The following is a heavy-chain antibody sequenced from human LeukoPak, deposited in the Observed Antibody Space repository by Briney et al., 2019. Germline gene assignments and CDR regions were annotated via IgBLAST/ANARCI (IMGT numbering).Heavy chain of an antibody. CDR1: GFTFSSYG. D-gene: IGHD2-2*01. J-gene: IGHJ4*02. CDR3: ARWYCSNSCYYDY. V-gene: IGHV3-33*01. Sequence: GGSLRLSCAASGFTFSSYGMHWVRQAPGKGLEWVAVIWYDGSNKYYADSVKGRFTISRDNSKNTLYLQMNSLRAEDTAVYYCARWYCSNSCYYDYWGQGTLVTVSS. CDR2: IWYDGSNK.